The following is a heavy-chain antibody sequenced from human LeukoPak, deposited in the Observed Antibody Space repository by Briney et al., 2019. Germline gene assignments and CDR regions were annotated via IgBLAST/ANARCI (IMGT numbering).Heavy chain of an antibody. V-gene: IGHV3-48*03. CDR1: GFTFSSYE. D-gene: IGHD6-19*01. CDR2: ISSSGSTI. J-gene: IGHJ4*02. Sequence: GGSLRLSCAASGFTFSSYEMNWVRQAPGKGLEWVSYISSSGSTIYYADSAKGRFTISRDNAKNSLYLQMNSLRAEDTAVYYCARSGWYFPFDYWGQGTLVTVSS. CDR3: ARSGWYFPFDY.